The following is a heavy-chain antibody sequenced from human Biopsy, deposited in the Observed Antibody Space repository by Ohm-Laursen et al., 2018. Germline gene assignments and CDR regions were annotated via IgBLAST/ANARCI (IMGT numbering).Heavy chain of an antibody. J-gene: IGHJ6*02. CDR3: AGLQVNNCWYEDL. CDR1: GFTFSNYA. CDR2: ITGSGDSGGKT. D-gene: IGHD6-13*01. Sequence: GSLRLSCTASGFTFSNYAMNWVRQAPGKGLEWVSAITGSGDSGGKTYYADSVKGRFTISRDNPKNTLFLQMNSLRVEDPAIYYCAGLQVNNCWYEDLWGQGTPVTVSS. V-gene: IGHV3-23*01.